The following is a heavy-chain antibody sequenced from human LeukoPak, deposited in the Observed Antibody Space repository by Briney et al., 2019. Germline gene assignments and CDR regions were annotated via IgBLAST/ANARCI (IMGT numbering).Heavy chain of an antibody. CDR3: ASSGYCSGGSCLREFDY. CDR2: ISAYNGNT. Sequence: ASVKASCKASGYTFTSYGISGVRQAPGQRLEWMGWISAYNGNTNYAQKLQGRVTMTTDTSTSTAYMELRSLRSDDTAVYYCASSGYCSGGSCLREFDYWGQGTLVTVSS. J-gene: IGHJ4*02. CDR1: GYTFTSYG. D-gene: IGHD2-15*01. V-gene: IGHV1-18*01.